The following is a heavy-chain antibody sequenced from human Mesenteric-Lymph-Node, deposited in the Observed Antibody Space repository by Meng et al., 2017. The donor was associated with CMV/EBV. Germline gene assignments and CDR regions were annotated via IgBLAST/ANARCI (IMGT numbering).Heavy chain of an antibody. D-gene: IGHD2-2*01. J-gene: IGHJ4*02. CDR1: GGSISSSSYY. CDR2: IYYSGST. CDR3: ARASIIPDAIVSFGY. V-gene: IGHV4-39*07. Sequence: SETLSLTCTVSGGSISSSSYYWDWIRQPPGKGLEWIGSIYYSGSTYYNPSLKSRVTISVDTSKNQFSLKLSSVTAADTAVYYCARASIIPDAIVSFGYWGQGTLVTVSS.